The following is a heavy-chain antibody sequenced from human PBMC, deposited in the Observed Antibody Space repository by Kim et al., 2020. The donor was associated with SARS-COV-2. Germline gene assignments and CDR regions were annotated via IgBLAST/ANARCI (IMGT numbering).Heavy chain of an antibody. CDR3: ATSTVLTQSTHYYYYYYGMDV. Sequence: ASVKVSCKVSGYTLTELSMHWVRQAPGKGLEWMGGFDPEDGETIYAQKFQGRVTMTEDTSTDTAYMELSSLRSEDTAVYYCATSTVLTQSTHYYYYYYGMDVWGQGTTVTVSS. V-gene: IGHV1-24*01. D-gene: IGHD3-16*01. J-gene: IGHJ6*02. CDR1: GYTLTELS. CDR2: FDPEDGET.